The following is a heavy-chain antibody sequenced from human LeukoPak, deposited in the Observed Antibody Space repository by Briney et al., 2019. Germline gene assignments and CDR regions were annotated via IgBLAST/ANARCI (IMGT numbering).Heavy chain of an antibody. Sequence: GSLRLSCAASGFNFCYQCNHWVRQAPGQGLVWVAFIGYDGSNKYYADSVKGRFTISRDNSTNTPYLQMHSLRAEDTAVYYCVARGFDYWGQGTLVTVSS. J-gene: IGHJ4*02. V-gene: IGHV3-30*02. CDR2: IGYDGSNK. CDR1: GFNFCYQC. CDR3: VARGFDY. D-gene: IGHD3-10*01.